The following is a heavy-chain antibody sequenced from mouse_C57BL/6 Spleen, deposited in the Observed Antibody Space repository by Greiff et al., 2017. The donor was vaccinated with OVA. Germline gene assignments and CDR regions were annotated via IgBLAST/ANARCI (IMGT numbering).Heavy chain of an antibody. Sequence: QVQLQQPGAELVRPGSSVKLSCKASGYTFTSYWMDWVKQRPGQGLEWIGNIYPSDSETHYNQKFKDKATVTVDKSSSTAYMQLSSLTSEDSAVDDCARATTVVTYWYFDVWGTGTTVTVSS. V-gene: IGHV1-61*01. CDR1: GYTFTSYW. J-gene: IGHJ1*03. CDR3: ARATTVVTYWYFDV. D-gene: IGHD1-1*01. CDR2: IYPSDSET.